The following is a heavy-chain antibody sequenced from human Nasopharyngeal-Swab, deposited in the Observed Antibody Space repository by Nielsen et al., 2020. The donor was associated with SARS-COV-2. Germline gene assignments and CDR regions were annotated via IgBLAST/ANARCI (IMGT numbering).Heavy chain of an antibody. J-gene: IGHJ4*02. CDR3: ARGDGYNYPFDY. Sequence: GESLKISCAASGFTVSSNYMSWVRQAPGKGLEWVSVIYSGGSTYYADSVKGRFTISRDNSKNTLYLQMNGLRAEDTAVYYCARGDGYNYPFDYWGQGTLVTVSS. D-gene: IGHD5-24*01. V-gene: IGHV3-66*01. CDR2: IYSGGST. CDR1: GFTVSSNY.